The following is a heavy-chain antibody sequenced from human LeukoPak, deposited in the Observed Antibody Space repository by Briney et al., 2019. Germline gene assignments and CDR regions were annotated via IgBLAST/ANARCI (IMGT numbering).Heavy chain of an antibody. J-gene: IGHJ4*02. D-gene: IGHD2-15*01. CDR3: ARYCSGGDCYSKALDY. CDR2: IYYSGST. CDR1: GGSISSRTFY. Sequence: SETLSLTCTVSGGSISSRTFYWAWIRQPPGKGLEWIGSIYYSGSTYYNPSLKSRVTIFVDTSKNQFSLKLSSVTATDTAVYFCARYCSGGDCYSKALDYWGQGILVTVSS. V-gene: IGHV4-39*01.